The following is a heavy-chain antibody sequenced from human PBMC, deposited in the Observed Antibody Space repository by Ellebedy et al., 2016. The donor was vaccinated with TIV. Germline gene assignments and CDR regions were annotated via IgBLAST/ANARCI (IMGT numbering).Heavy chain of an antibody. Sequence: AASVTVSCKASGYSFTPYYLLWVRHSPGHGLEWMGLIDPGDGSTTSPLKFRARITMTRDTSTDTLYMEMSSLRNDDTAVYYCARGRGVGETADFWGQGTPVTVSS. CDR2: IDPGDGST. CDR3: ARGRGVGETADF. CDR1: GYSFTPYY. J-gene: IGHJ4*02. V-gene: IGHV1-46*01. D-gene: IGHD1-26*01.